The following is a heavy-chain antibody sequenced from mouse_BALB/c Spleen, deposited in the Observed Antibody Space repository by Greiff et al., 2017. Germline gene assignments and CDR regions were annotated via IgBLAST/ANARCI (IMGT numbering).Heavy chain of an antibody. D-gene: IGHD2-2*01. CDR3: VRHYGYAMDY. J-gene: IGHJ4*01. CDR2: IRSKSNNYAT. V-gene: IGHV10-1*02. CDR1: GFTFNTYA. Sequence: EVQLVESGGGLVQPKGSLKLSCAASGFTFNTYAMNWVRQAPGKGLEWVARIRSKSNNYATYYADSVKDRFTISRDDSHSMLYLQMNNLRTEDTAMYYCVRHYGYAMDYWGQGTSVTVSS.